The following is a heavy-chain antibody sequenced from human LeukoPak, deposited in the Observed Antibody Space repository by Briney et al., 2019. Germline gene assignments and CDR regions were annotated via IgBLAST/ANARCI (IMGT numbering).Heavy chain of an antibody. CDR1: GDTFTFYF. Sequence: ASVRVSCKASGDTFTFYFMSWVRQAPGQGLEWIGIINPSSGDTTYTQRFKDRFTMTRDMSRTTVFLDLSSLTPDDTAVYYCSRGGGRGYASVPGYWGQGTLVTVSS. CDR3: SRGGGRGYASVPGY. J-gene: IGHJ4*02. CDR2: INPSSGDT. D-gene: IGHD3-10*01. V-gene: IGHV1-46*01.